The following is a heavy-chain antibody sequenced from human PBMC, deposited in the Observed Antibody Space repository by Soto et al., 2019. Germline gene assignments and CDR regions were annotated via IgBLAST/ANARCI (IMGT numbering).Heavy chain of an antibody. V-gene: IGHV4-31*03. D-gene: IGHD2-2*01. CDR2: IYYSGST. Sequence: SETLSLTCTVSGGSISSGGYYWSWIRQHPGKGLEWIGYIYYSGSTYYNPSLKSRVTISVDTSKNQFSLKLSSVTAADTAVYYCARDIINYRRVYCSSTSCPEVWGQGTLVTVSS. CDR3: ARDIINYRRVYCSSTSCPEV. CDR1: GGSISSGGYY. J-gene: IGHJ4*02.